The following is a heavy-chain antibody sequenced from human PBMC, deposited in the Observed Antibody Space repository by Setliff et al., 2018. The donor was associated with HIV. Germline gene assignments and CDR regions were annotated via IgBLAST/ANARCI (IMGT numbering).Heavy chain of an antibody. J-gene: IGHJ6*03. V-gene: IGHV4-59*01. CDR1: GSLTSYY. CDR3: ARGYPGIAVAGLSYYYYYYMDV. Sequence: SETLSLTCTVSGSLTSYYWSWIRQSPGKGLEWIGYVYYSGSTNYNPSLKGRVTISADTSENQLSLKLSSVTAADTAVYYCARGYPGIAVAGLSYYYYYYMDVWGKGTMVTVSS. D-gene: IGHD6-19*01. CDR2: VYYSGST.